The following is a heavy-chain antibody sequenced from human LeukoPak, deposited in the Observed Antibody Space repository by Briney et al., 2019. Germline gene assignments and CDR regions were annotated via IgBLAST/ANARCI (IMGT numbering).Heavy chain of an antibody. CDR2: INPHSGGT. J-gene: IGHJ4*02. V-gene: IGHV1-2*02. CDR1: GYTFTGYY. CDR3: ASLGTPFSTSFVDC. D-gene: IGHD1-14*01. Sequence: ASVKVSCKASGYTFTGYYIHWVRQAPGQGLEWRGWINPHSGGTNYAQDFQGRVTMTRDTAISTAYMELSRLRSDDTAVYSCASLGTPFSTSFVDCWGQGTLVTVSS.